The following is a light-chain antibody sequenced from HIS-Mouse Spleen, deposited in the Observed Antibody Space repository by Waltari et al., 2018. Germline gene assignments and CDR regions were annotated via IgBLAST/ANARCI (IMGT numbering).Light chain of an antibody. J-gene: IGLJ2*01. V-gene: IGLV2-11*01. CDR3: CSYAGSYPVV. CDR1: SSSVGGDNH. Sequence: HSALTQPRSVSGSPGYSVTISCTGTSSSVGGDNHGLGYQQPPGKAPKLMIYDVSKRPSGVPDRFSGSKSGNTASLTISGLQAEDEADYYCCSYAGSYPVVFGGGTKLTVL. CDR2: DVS.